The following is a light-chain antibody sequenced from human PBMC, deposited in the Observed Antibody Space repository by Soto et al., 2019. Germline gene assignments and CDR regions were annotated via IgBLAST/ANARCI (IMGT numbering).Light chain of an antibody. CDR1: KIGSES. CDR2: DDN. CDR3: QVWDSGSDHNVV. V-gene: IGLV3-21*02. J-gene: IGLJ2*01. Sequence: SYELTQPPSVSVAPGQTARITCGGDKIGSESVHWYQQRPGQAPVLVVYDDNHRPAGIPERVSGSYSGNTATLTISRVEAGDEADYYCQVWDSGSDHNVVFGGGTKVTVL.